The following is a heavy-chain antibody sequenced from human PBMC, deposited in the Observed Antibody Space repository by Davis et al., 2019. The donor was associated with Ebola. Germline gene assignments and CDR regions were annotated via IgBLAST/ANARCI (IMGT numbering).Heavy chain of an antibody. J-gene: IGHJ4*02. CDR1: GFTSSDYG. CDR3: ARFGSAWSRSY. D-gene: IGHD6-19*01. V-gene: IGHV3-74*01. Sequence: GESLKISCAASGFTSSDYGMNWVRQAPGKGLEWVARINTDGSFTGYVESVKGRFTIYRDNAKNTLYLQMNSLRVEDTAVYFCARFGSAWSRSYWGQGTLVTVSS. CDR2: INTDGSFT.